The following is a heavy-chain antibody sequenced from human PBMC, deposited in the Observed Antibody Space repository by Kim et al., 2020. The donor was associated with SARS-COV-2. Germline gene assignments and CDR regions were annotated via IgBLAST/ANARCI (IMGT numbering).Heavy chain of an antibody. V-gene: IGHV1-3*01. D-gene: IGHD3-10*01. J-gene: IGHJ5*01. CDR3: AKVAGHPSWFES. CDR2: T. Sequence: TKYSQKFQGRVSISRDTSASTAYLDLSSLRSEDTAVYYCAKVAGHPSWFESWGQGTLVIVSS.